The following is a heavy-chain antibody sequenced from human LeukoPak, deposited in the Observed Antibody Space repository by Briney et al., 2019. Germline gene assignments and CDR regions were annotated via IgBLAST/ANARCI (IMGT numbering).Heavy chain of an antibody. V-gene: IGHV1-69*06. CDR1: GGTFSSYA. CDR2: IIPIFGTA. CDR3: ATDYYDSSGYYFSRFRH. Sequence: SVKVSCKASGGTFSSYAISWVRQAPGQGLEWMGGIIPIFGTANYAQKFQGRVTITADKSTSTAYMELSSLRSEDTAVYYCATDYYDSSGYYFSRFRHWGQGTLVTVSS. J-gene: IGHJ4*02. D-gene: IGHD3-22*01.